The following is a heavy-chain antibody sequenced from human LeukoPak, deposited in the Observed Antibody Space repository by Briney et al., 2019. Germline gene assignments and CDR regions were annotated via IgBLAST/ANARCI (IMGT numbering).Heavy chain of an antibody. D-gene: IGHD3-10*01. J-gene: IGHJ4*02. CDR2: IYYRGST. V-gene: IGHV4-61*01. CDR1: GGSVSSGSYY. CDR3: ARDYYGSGSYVDY. Sequence: PSETLSLTCTVSGGSVSSGSYYWSWIRQPPGKGLEWIGYIYYRGSTNYNPSLKSRVTISVDTSKNQFSLKLSSVTAADTAVYYCARDYYGSGSYVDYWGQGTLVTVSS.